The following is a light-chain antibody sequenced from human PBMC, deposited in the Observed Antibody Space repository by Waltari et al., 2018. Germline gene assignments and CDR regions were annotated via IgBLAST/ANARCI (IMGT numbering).Light chain of an antibody. V-gene: IGKV4-1*01. J-gene: IGKJ4*01. CDR2: WAS. Sequence: DIVMTQSPDSLAVSLTCKSSQSLLYSSNNKNSLAWYQQKPGQPPKLLIYWASSRESGVPDRFSASGSGTDFTLTISSLQAEDVAVYYCQQYYSTPLTFGGGTKVEIK. CDR1: QSLLYSSNNKNS. CDR3: QQYYSTPLT.